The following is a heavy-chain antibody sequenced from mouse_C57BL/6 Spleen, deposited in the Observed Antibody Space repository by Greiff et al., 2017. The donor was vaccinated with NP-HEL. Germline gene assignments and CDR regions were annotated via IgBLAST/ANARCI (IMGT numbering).Heavy chain of an antibody. Sequence: VQLQESGAELVKPGASVKLSCKASGYTFTEYTIHWVKQRSGQGLEWIGWFYPGSGSLKYNEKFKDKATLTADKSSSTVYMELSRLTSEDSAVYFCARHEWGDYESSYWYFDVWGTGTTVTVSS. D-gene: IGHD2-4*01. CDR2: FYPGSGSL. J-gene: IGHJ1*03. CDR3: ARHEWGDYESSYWYFDV. V-gene: IGHV1-62-2*01. CDR1: GYTFTEYT.